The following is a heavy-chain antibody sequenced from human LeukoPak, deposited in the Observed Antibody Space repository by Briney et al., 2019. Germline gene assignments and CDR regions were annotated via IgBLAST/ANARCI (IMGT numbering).Heavy chain of an antibody. CDR2: INHSGST. D-gene: IGHD3-9*01. Sequence: SETLSLTCALYGGSFSGHYWSWIRQPPGKGLEWIGEINHSGSTNYSPSLKSRVTISLDTSKNQFSLKLSSVTAADTAVYYCARGSRLTGTFDIWGQGTMVTVSS. CDR3: ARGSRLTGTFDI. V-gene: IGHV4-34*01. CDR1: GGSFSGHY. J-gene: IGHJ3*02.